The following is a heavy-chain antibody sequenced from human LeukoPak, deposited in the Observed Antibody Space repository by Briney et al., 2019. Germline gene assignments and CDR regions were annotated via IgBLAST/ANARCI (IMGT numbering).Heavy chain of an antibody. D-gene: IGHD2-2*01. V-gene: IGHV3-48*03. CDR3: ASMVVPAESHAFDI. J-gene: IGHJ3*02. CDR1: GFTFSSYE. CDR2: ISSSGSTI. Sequence: RPGGSLRLSCAASGFTFSSYEMNWVRQAPGKGLEWVSYISSSGSTIYYADSVKGRFTISRDNAKNSLYLQMNSLRAEDTAVYYCASMVVPAESHAFDIWGQGTMVTVSS.